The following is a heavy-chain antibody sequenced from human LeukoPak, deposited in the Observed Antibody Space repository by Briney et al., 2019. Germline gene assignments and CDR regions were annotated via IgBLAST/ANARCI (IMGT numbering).Heavy chain of an antibody. V-gene: IGHV4-59*11. Sequence: SETLSLTCTVSGDSISSHYWNWIRQPPGKGLEWIGCVHYSGITYYNPSLKSRVAISVDTSKKQLSLILNSVTAADTAVYYCARDTYDYYFNPWGQGTLVTVSS. CDR3: ARDTYDYYFNP. J-gene: IGHJ5*02. CDR2: VHYSGIT. D-gene: IGHD5-12*01. CDR1: GDSISSHY.